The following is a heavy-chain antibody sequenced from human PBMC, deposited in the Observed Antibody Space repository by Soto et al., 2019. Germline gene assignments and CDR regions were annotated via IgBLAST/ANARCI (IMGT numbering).Heavy chain of an antibody. J-gene: IGHJ2*01. V-gene: IGHV3-48*01. D-gene: IGHD6-19*01. CDR1: GFTFSSYS. CDR2: ISSSSSTI. CDR3: ARDHFGSGWYWYFDL. Sequence: GGSLRLSCAASGFTFSSYSMNWVRQAPGKGLEWVSYISSSSSTIYYADSVKGRFTISRDNAKNSLYLQMNSLRAEDTAVYYCARDHFGSGWYWYFDLWGRGTLVTVS.